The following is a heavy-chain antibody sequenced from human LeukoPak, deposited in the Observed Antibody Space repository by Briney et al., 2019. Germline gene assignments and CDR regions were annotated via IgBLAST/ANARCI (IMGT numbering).Heavy chain of an antibody. CDR2: MSSSSREI. CDR3: ARAYSSGSPFDY. CDR1: GFTFSSYN. Sequence: PGGSLRLSCVASGFTFSSYNMNWVRQAPGKGLEWVSSMSSSSREIYYADSVKGRFTISRDNAKSSLYLQMNSLRAEDTAVYYCARAYSSGSPFDYWGQGTLVTVSS. V-gene: IGHV3-21*01. J-gene: IGHJ4*02. D-gene: IGHD6-19*01.